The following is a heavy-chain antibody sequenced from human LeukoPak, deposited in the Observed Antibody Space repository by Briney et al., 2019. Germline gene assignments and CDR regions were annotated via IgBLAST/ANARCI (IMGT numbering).Heavy chain of an antibody. V-gene: IGHV3-7*03. J-gene: IGHJ2*01. CDR2: INQDGSEK. CDR3: AKDRTVGASYWYFDL. CDR1: GFTFNNYW. D-gene: IGHD1-26*01. Sequence: GGSLRLSCAASGFTFNNYWMTWVRQAPGKGLEWVANINQDGSEKFYVYSVRGRFAISRDSSKSTLFLHMNTLRAEDTAIYYCAKDRTVGASYWYFDLWGRGTLVTVSS.